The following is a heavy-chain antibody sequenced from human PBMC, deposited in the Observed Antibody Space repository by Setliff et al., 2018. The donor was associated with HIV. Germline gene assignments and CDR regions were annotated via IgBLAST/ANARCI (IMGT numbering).Heavy chain of an antibody. D-gene: IGHD6-13*01. CDR1: GFTFSSFG. CDR2: IWFDGSKR. V-gene: IGHV3-33*03. Sequence: GGSLRLSCVASGFTFSSFGMHWVREAPGKGLEWVASIWFDGSKRFYGESLKGRFTISRDNAKNSLYLQMNSLRAEDTAVYYCATLRQQLITGWFDPWGQGTLVTVSS. CDR3: ATLRQQLITGWFDP. J-gene: IGHJ5*02.